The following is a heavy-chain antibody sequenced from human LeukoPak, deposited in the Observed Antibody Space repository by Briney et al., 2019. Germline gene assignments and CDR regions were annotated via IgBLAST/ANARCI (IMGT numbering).Heavy chain of an antibody. CDR2: ISYDGSNK. J-gene: IGHJ4*02. V-gene: IGHV3-30*03. CDR3: ATTLGRIVGATHFDY. Sequence: GGSLRLSCAASGFTFSSYGMHWVRQAPGKGLEWVAVISYDGSNKYYADSVRGRFTISRDNSKNTLYLQMNSLRAEDTAVYYCATTLGRIVGATHFDYWGQGTLVTVSS. D-gene: IGHD1-26*01. CDR1: GFTFSSYG.